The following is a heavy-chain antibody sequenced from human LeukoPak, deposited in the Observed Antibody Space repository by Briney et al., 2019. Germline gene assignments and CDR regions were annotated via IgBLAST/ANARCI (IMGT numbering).Heavy chain of an antibody. J-gene: IGHJ4*02. CDR1: GGSISSYY. CDR3: ARGVGITIFGVVDPVDYFDY. CDR2: IYYSGST. V-gene: IGHV4-59*01. Sequence: SETLSLTCTVSGGSISSYYWSWIRQPPGKGLEWIGYIYYSGSTNYNPSLTSRVTISVDTSKHQFSLKLSSVTAADTAVYYCARGVGITIFGVVDPVDYFDYWGQGTLVTVSS. D-gene: IGHD3-3*01.